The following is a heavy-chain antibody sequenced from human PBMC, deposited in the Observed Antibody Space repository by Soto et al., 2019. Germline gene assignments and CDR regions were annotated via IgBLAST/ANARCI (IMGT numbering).Heavy chain of an antibody. CDR3: TTNTLQTKVTTN. CDR2: IKSKTDGGTT. V-gene: IGHV3-15*01. Sequence: KPGGSLRLSCAASGFTFSNAWMSWVRQAPGKGLEWVGRIKSKTDGGTTDYAAPVKGRFTISRDDSKNTLYLQMNSLKTEDTAVYYCTTNTLQTKVTTNWGQGTLVTVSS. J-gene: IGHJ4*02. CDR1: GFTFSNAW. D-gene: IGHD4-17*01.